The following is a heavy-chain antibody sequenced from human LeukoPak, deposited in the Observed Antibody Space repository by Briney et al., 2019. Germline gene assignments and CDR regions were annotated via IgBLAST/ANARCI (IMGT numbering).Heavy chain of an antibody. D-gene: IGHD1-26*01. Sequence: SETLSLTCTVSGGSISSSSYYWGWIRQPPGKGLEWIGYIYHSGSTYYNPSLKSRVTISVDRSKNQFSLKLSSVTAADTAVYYCASRAQWELTFDYWGQGTLVTVSS. J-gene: IGHJ4*02. CDR1: GGSISSSSYY. CDR3: ASRAQWELTFDY. V-gene: IGHV4-39*07. CDR2: IYHSGST.